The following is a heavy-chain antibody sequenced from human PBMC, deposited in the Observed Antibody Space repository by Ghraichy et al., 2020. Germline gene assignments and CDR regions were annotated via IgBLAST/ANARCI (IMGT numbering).Heavy chain of an antibody. J-gene: IGHJ5*02. Sequence: ESLNISCTVSGDSLNNYYWSWIRQPPGKGLEWIGSIYHNGRTKYNPSLKSRVTMSVDTSKNQFSLSLTSVTAADTAVFYCARDQEWRAISSGFDPWGQGTLVSVSP. CDR2: IYHNGRT. D-gene: IGHD3-3*01. V-gene: IGHV4-59*01. CDR3: ARDQEWRAISSGFDP. CDR1: GDSLNNYY.